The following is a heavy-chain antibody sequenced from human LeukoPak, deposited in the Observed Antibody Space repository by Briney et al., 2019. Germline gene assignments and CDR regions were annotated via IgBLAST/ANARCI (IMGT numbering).Heavy chain of an antibody. Sequence: PSETLSLTCTISGGSISSYYWSWIRQPPGKGLEWIGYIYYSGSTNYNPSLKSRVTISVDTSKNQFSLKLSSVTAADTAVYYCARDLWGADAFDIWGQGTMVTVSS. CDR3: ARDLWGADAFDI. V-gene: IGHV4-59*01. CDR1: GGSISSYY. CDR2: IYYSGST. J-gene: IGHJ3*02. D-gene: IGHD1-26*01.